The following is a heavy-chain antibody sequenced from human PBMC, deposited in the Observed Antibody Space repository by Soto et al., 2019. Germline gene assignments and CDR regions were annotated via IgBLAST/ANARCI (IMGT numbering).Heavy chain of an antibody. CDR1: GGSISSSSYY. Sequence: SETLSLTCTVSGGSISSSSYYWGWIRQPPGKGLEWIGSIYYSGSTYYNPSLKSRVTISVDTSKNQFSLKLSSVTAADTAVYYCARHYWGVVGATILFWFDPWGQGTLVTVSS. CDR3: ARHYWGVVGATILFWFDP. D-gene: IGHD1-26*01. CDR2: IYYSGST. J-gene: IGHJ5*02. V-gene: IGHV4-39*01.